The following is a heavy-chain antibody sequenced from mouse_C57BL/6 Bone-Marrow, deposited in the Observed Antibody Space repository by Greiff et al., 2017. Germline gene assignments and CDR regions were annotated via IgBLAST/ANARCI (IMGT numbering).Heavy chain of an antibody. D-gene: IGHD2-4*01. V-gene: IGHV5-4*01. CDR1: GFTFSSYA. J-gene: IGHJ3*01. CDR3: AREGGGYDYDRGAWFAY. CDR2: ISDGGSYT. Sequence: EVKLMESGGGLVKPGGSLKLSCAASGFTFSSYAMSWVRQTPEKRLEWVATISDGGSYTYYPDNVKGRFTISRDNAKNNLYLQMRHLKSEATAMYYCAREGGGYDYDRGAWFAYWGQGTLVTVSA.